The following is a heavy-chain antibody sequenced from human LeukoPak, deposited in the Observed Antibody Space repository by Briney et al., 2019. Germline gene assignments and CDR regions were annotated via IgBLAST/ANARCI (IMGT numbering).Heavy chain of an antibody. J-gene: IGHJ5*02. CDR2: ISDVVAHT. Sequence: GGSLRLSCAASGLIFRNFGMSWIRRAPGKGLEWVSHISDVVAHTWYADSMKGRFIISRDNSNNRVFLQMNSLRPEDTALYYCAKDNYGGVYASWGQGTLVTVSS. CDR3: AKDNYGGVYAS. CDR1: GLIFRNFG. D-gene: IGHD3-16*01. V-gene: IGHV3-23*01.